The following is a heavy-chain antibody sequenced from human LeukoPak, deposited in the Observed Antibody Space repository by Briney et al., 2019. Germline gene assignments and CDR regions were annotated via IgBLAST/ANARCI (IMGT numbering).Heavy chain of an antibody. J-gene: IGHJ4*02. CDR1: GFTFSSYA. CDR2: IKADGGEK. Sequence: GGSLRLSCAASGFTFSSYAMSWVRQAPGKGLEWVAKIKADGGEKDHVASVKGRFTISRDNAKNSLYLQMNSLRVEDTAVYYCARGGAARPDFWGQGTLVTVSS. V-gene: IGHV3-7*01. CDR3: ARGGAARPDF. D-gene: IGHD6-6*01.